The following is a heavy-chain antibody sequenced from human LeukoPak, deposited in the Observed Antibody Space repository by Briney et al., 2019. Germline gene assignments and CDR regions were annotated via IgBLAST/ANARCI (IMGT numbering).Heavy chain of an antibody. D-gene: IGHD2-15*01. CDR2: INHSGST. J-gene: IGHJ3*02. CDR3: ARGRGWPRAFDI. V-gene: IGHV4-34*01. CDR1: GGSFSGYY. Sequence: PSETLSLTCAVYGGSFSGYYWSWIRQPPGKGLEWIGEINHSGSTNYNPSLKSRVTISVDTSKNQFSLKLSSVTAADTAVYYCARGRGWPRAFDIWGQGTMVTVSS.